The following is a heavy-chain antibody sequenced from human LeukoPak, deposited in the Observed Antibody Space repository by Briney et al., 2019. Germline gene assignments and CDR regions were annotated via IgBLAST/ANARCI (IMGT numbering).Heavy chain of an antibody. CDR3: ARDGVTLVSRGDFDY. D-gene: IGHD4-23*01. V-gene: IGHV1-69*13. CDR2: IIPIFGTA. CDR1: GGTFSSYA. J-gene: IGHJ4*02. Sequence: SVKVSCKASGGTFSSYAISWVRQAPGQGLEWMGGIIPIFGTANYAQKFQGRVTITADESTSTAYMELSSLRSEDTAVYYCARDGVTLVSRGDFDYWGQGTLVTVSS.